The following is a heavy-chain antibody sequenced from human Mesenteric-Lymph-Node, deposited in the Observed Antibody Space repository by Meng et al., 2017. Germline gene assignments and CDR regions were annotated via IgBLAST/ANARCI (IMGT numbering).Heavy chain of an antibody. CDR3: AELYSSGWYSDD. J-gene: IGHJ4*02. CDR1: GGSISSSSYC. V-gene: IGHV4-39*07. Sequence: GSLSLSCTVSGGSISSSSYCWGWIRQPPGKGPEWVGIIYYSGSTYYNPSLKSRVTISVDTSKNQFSLKLSSVTAADTAVYYCAELYSSGWYSDDGGEGTMVTVSS. CDR2: IYYSGST. D-gene: IGHD6-19*01.